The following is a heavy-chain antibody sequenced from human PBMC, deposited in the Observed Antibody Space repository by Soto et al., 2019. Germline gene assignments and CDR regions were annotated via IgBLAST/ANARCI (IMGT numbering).Heavy chain of an antibody. CDR3: ARGGGYDSFDF. CDR1: GVTISYGGYS. J-gene: IGHJ4*02. CDR2: ISHVETT. V-gene: IGHV4-30-2*06. D-gene: IGHD3-3*01. Sequence: SETLSLTCSVSGVTISYGGYSWSWIRQSPGKGLEWLGYISHVETTYYNPSFQSRLSLSIDRTRNQFSLSLSSMTAAVKAVYYCARGGGYDSFDFWGQGIQVTVSS.